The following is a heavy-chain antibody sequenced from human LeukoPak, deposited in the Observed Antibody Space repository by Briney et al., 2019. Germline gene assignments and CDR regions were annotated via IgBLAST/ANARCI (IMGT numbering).Heavy chain of an antibody. Sequence: SETLSLTCTVSGGSISSGGYYWSWIRQHPGKGVGWIGYIYYSGSTYYNPSLRSRVTISVDTSKNQFSLKLRSVTAADTAVYYCAGILYGDYRFDVWGQGILVTVSS. V-gene: IGHV4-31*03. CDR3: AGILYGDYRFDV. CDR2: IYYSGST. D-gene: IGHD4-17*01. J-gene: IGHJ4*02. CDR1: GGSISSGGYY.